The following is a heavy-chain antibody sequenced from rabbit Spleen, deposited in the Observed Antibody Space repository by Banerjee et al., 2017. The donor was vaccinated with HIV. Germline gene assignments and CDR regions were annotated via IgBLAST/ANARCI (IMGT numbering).Heavy chain of an antibody. CDR1: GFSFSSSYY. Sequence: QSLEESGGDLVQPEGSLTLTCKASGFSFSSSYYMCWVRQAPGKGLEWIACIFTGSSGSTYYASWAKGRFTISKTSSTTVTLQMTSLTVADTATYFCARRQNGGTSFSTYGMDLWGPGTLVTVS. D-gene: IGHD8-1*01. CDR3: ARRQNGGTSFSTYGMDL. J-gene: IGHJ6*01. CDR2: IFTGSSGST. V-gene: IGHV1S40*01.